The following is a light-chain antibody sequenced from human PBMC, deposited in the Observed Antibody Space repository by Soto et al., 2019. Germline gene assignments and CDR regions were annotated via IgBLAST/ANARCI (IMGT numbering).Light chain of an antibody. Sequence: DIQLTQSPSFLSASVGDRVTISCRASQGITDFLAWYQQKPGKAPKLLIYAASTLQSGVPSRFSGSASGIEFTLTISSLQPEDFATYFCQQFNVYPLTFGGGTMLEIK. V-gene: IGKV1-9*01. CDR3: QQFNVYPLT. J-gene: IGKJ4*01. CDR2: AAS. CDR1: QGITDF.